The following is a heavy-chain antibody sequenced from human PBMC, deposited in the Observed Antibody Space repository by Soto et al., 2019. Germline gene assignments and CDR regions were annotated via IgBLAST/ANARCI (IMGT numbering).Heavy chain of an antibody. CDR3: ARRTFRDPPGDYFDY. CDR2: IYYTGDT. CDR1: GGSISTYY. Sequence: SETLSLTCTVSGGSISTYYWSWIRQPPGKGLEWIGYIYYTGDTNYNPSLKSRVTISVDTSKTQISLKLSSVTAADTAVYYCARRTFRDPPGDYFDYWGQGRLVTVSS. D-gene: IGHD4-17*01. J-gene: IGHJ4*02. V-gene: IGHV4-59*08.